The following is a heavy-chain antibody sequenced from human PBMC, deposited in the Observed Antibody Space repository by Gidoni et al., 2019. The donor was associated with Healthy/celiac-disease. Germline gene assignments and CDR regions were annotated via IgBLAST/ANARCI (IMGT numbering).Heavy chain of an antibody. CDR2: IWYDGSNK. J-gene: IGHJ3*02. CDR3: ARFSRHRLYYYDSSGPDAFDI. V-gene: IGHV3-33*01. Sequence: QVQLVESGGGVVQPGRSLRLSCAASGFTFSSYGMHWVRQAPGKGLEWVGVIWYDGSNKYYADSVKGRFTISRDNSKNTLYLQMNSLRAEDTAVYYCARFSRHRLYYYDSSGPDAFDIWGQGTMVTVSS. CDR1: GFTFSSYG. D-gene: IGHD3-22*01.